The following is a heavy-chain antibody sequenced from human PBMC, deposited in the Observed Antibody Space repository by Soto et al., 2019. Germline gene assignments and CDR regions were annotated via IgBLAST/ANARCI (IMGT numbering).Heavy chain of an antibody. D-gene: IGHD6-13*01. J-gene: IGHJ4*02. V-gene: IGHV3-49*04. CDR3: TRQEADRARYFDY. Sequence: GGSVRLSCTASGFTFGDYAMSWVRQAPGKGLEWVGFIRSKAYGGTTEYAASVKGRFTISRDDSKSIAYLQMNSLKTEDTAVYYCTRQEADRARYFDYWGQGTLVTVSS. CDR1: GFTFGDYA. CDR2: IRSKAYGGTT.